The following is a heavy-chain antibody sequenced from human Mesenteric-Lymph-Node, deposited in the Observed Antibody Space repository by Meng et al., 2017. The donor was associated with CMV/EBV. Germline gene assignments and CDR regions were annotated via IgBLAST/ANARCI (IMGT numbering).Heavy chain of an antibody. Sequence: SCAASGFTFSSYALSWVRQAPGKGLEWVSVIRGSGGSTYSPDSVKGRFTISRDNSKNTVYLQMSSLRAEDTAIYYCAKHAVIKAFDMWGQGTMVTVSS. CDR2: IRGSGGST. V-gene: IGHV3-23*01. J-gene: IGHJ3*02. CDR1: GFTFSSYA. CDR3: AKHAVIKAFDM. D-gene: IGHD2/OR15-2a*01.